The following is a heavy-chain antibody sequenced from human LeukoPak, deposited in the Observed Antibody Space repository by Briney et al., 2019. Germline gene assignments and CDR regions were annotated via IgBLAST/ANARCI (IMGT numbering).Heavy chain of an antibody. CDR3: ARRSTAPSDAFDI. Sequence: ASVAVSRTASGGTFSIYAISWVRQAPGQGLEWMGRIIPILGIANYAQKFQGRVTITADKSTSTAYMELSSLRSEDTAVYYCARRSTAPSDAFDIWGQGTMVTVSS. CDR1: GGTFSIYA. CDR2: IIPILGIA. J-gene: IGHJ3*02. D-gene: IGHD2-21*02. V-gene: IGHV1-69*04.